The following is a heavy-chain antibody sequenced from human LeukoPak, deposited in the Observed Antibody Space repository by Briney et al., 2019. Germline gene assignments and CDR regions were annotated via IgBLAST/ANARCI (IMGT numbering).Heavy chain of an antibody. D-gene: IGHD1-26*01. J-gene: IGHJ5*02. CDR2: ISSSSSSI. CDR3: ARVGAWEYNWFDP. V-gene: IGHV3-11*01. CDR1: GFTFSDYY. Sequence: GGSLRLSCAASGFTFSDYYMNWIRQAPGKGLEWVSYISSSSSSIYYADSAKGRFTISRDNAKNSLYLQMNSLRAEDTAVYYCARVGAWEYNWFDPWGQGTLVTVSS.